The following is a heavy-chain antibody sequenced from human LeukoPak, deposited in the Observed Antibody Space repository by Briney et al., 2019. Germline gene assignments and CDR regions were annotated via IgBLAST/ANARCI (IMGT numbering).Heavy chain of an antibody. J-gene: IGHJ5*02. Sequence: SETLSLTCAVYGGSFSGYYWSWIRQPPGKGLEWIGEINHSGSTNYNSSLKSRVTMSVDTSKNQFSLKLSSVTAADTAVYYCATLPAATPNWFDPWGQGTLVTVSS. D-gene: IGHD2-2*01. CDR2: INHSGST. CDR3: ATLPAATPNWFDP. V-gene: IGHV4-34*01. CDR1: GGSFSGYY.